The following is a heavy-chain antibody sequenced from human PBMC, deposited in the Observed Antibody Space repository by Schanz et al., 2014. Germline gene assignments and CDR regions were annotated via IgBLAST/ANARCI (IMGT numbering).Heavy chain of an antibody. CDR1: GITFSSHS. V-gene: IGHV3-48*01. CDR2: ITYNGGTI. Sequence: EVHLVESGGGLVQPGGSLRLSCAASGITFSSHSFNWVRQAPGKGLEWISYITYNGGTIYYADSVKGRFTISRDNAKNSLYLQMNSLRAEDTAVYHCVSSGSYSSYALWGQGPLXTVSS. CDR3: VSSGSYSSYAL. D-gene: IGHD3-10*01. J-gene: IGHJ4*02.